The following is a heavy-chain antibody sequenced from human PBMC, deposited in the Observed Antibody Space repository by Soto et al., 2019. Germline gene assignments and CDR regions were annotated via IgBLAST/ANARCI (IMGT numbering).Heavy chain of an antibody. V-gene: IGHV1-18*01. J-gene: IGHJ4*02. CDR3: ARDDCSGGSCYRPRDY. CDR1: GYTFPSYG. CDR2: ISGYNGNT. D-gene: IGHD2-15*01. Sequence: QVQLVQSGAEVKKPGASVKVSCKASGYTFPSYGISWVRQAPGQGLEWMGWISGYNGNTNYAQMLQGRVTMTTDTSTSTAYMELRSLGSDDTAVYYCARDDCSGGSCYRPRDYWGQGTLVTVSS.